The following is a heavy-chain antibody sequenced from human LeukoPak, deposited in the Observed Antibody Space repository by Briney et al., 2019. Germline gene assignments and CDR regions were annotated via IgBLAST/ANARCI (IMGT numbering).Heavy chain of an antibody. CDR2: IYDSGST. V-gene: IGHV4-59*08. CDR3: ARQNHDILTGYLTTPGGDAFDI. CDR1: GVSISSYY. Sequence: SETLSLTCTVSGVSISSYYWSWIRQPPGKGLEWIGYIYDSGSTNYNPSLKSRVTISVDTSKNQFSLKLSSVTAADTAVYYCARQNHDILTGYLTTPGGDAFDIWGQGTRVTVSS. D-gene: IGHD3-9*01. J-gene: IGHJ3*02.